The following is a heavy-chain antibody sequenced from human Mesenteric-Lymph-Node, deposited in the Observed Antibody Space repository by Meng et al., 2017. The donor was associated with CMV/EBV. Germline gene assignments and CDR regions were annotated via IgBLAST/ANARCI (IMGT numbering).Heavy chain of an antibody. CDR3: AREGRKFSGGSGFDP. J-gene: IGHJ5*02. CDR1: YISSDSYS. V-gene: IGHV4-31*02. CDR2: IYYGGRT. Sequence: YISSDSYSWRWIRQHPGKGLEWIGYIYYGGRTSYKPSLKSRVTISVDASKNQFSLKLTSVTAADTAVYYCAREGRKFSGGSGFDPWGQGTLVTVSS. D-gene: IGHD3-10*01.